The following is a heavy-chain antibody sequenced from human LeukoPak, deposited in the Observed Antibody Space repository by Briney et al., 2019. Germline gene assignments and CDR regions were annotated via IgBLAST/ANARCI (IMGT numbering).Heavy chain of an antibody. V-gene: IGHV1-46*01. Sequence: GASVKVSCKASGDTFTSYYMHWVRQAPGQGLEWMGIINPSGGSTSYAQKFQGRVTMTRDTSTSTVYMELSSLRSEDTAVYYCARGRPPYSSGRCVGAYNWFDPWGQGTLVTVSS. D-gene: IGHD6-19*01. CDR1: GDTFTSYY. CDR2: INPSGGST. J-gene: IGHJ5*02. CDR3: ARGRPPYSSGRCVGAYNWFDP.